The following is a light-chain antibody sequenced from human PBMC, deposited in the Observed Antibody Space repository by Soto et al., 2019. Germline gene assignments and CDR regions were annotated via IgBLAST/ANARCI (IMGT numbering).Light chain of an antibody. J-gene: IGKJ3*01. Sequence: DIQMTQSPSSLSASGGDRVSITCRASQGISNYLAWYQQKPGRVPKLLIYAASTLQSGVPSRFSGSGSGTQFTLTTSSLQPEGVLTYACRRYKRAPRTFAPGTKVYIK. CDR3: RRYKRAPRT. V-gene: IGKV1-27*01. CDR1: QGISNY. CDR2: AAS.